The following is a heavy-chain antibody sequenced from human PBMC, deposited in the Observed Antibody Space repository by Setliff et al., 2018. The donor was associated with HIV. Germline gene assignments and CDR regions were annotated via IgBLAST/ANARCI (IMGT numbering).Heavy chain of an antibody. J-gene: IGHJ6*02. CDR1: GFTFRNYK. V-gene: IGHV3-48*03. CDR3: ARDYLYYNLYNGSPVYGMDV. Sequence: LSCAASGFTFRNYKFNWVRQAPGRGLEWVSSISIGSGGAIDYADSVQGRFTISRDNSKNSLYLQMNSLRVEDTAVYYCARDYLYYNLYNGSPVYGMDVWGQGTTVTVSS. CDR2: ISIGSGGAI. D-gene: IGHD3-3*01.